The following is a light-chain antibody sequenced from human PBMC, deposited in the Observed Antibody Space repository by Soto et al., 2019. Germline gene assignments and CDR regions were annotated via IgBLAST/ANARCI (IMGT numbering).Light chain of an antibody. J-gene: IGLJ1*01. Sequence: QSVLTQPPSTSGTPGQRVTLSCSGSSSNIGSNTVNWYQHLPGTAPKLLIYSNNQRPSGVPDRFSGSKSGTSASLAVSGLQSEDEADYYCAAWDGSLSGYVFGTGTNLSVL. CDR2: SNN. CDR3: AAWDGSLSGYV. V-gene: IGLV1-44*01. CDR1: SSNIGSNT.